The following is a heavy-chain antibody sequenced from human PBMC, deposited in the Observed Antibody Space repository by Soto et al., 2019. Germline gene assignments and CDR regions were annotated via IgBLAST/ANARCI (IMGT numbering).Heavy chain of an antibody. V-gene: IGHV1-18*01. Sequence: ASVKVSCKASGYTFTSYGISWVRQAPGQGLEWMGWTSAYNGNTNYAQKLQGRVTMTTDTSTSTAYMELRSLRSDDTAVYSCARDLPPPPPAAFDIWGQGNMVTVSS. CDR1: GYTFTSYG. CDR3: ARDLPPPPPAAFDI. J-gene: IGHJ3*02. CDR2: TSAYNGNT.